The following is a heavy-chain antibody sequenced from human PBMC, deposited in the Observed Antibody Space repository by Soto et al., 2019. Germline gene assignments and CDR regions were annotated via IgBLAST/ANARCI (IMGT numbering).Heavy chain of an antibody. CDR1: GFTFSNYL. CDR2: ISGPGGTT. Sequence: GGSLRLCCSASGFTFSNYLMHWVRQAPGKGLEYVSAISGPGGTTFYADSSVKGRFTNSRDNSMNTLYLQMSSLRADDTAVYYCVKRAREIAVAENWGQGTLVTVSS. V-gene: IGHV3-64D*08. CDR3: VKRAREIAVAEN. J-gene: IGHJ4*02. D-gene: IGHD6-19*01.